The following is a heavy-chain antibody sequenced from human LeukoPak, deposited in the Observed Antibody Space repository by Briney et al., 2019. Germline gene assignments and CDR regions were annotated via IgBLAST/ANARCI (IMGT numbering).Heavy chain of an antibody. CDR1: GFTFTNYA. J-gene: IGHJ4*02. V-gene: IGHV3-30*09. Sequence: PGGPLRLSCAASGFTFTNYAMNWVRQAPGKGLEWVATVSYDGTDTSYADSVKGRFAIFRDNSKNTLYLQMNSLRTEDTAVYYCAKEARGSGWFYYFDYWGQGTLVTVSS. CDR2: VSYDGTDT. CDR3: AKEARGSGWFYYFDY. D-gene: IGHD6-19*01.